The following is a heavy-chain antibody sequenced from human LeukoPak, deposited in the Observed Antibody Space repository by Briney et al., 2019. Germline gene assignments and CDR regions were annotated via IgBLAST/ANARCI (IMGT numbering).Heavy chain of an antibody. CDR1: AYSFTSYW. CDR2: IYPGDSDT. D-gene: IGHD5-18*01. CDR3: ARGLRGYSYGPVDY. V-gene: IGHV5-51*01. Sequence: ESLKIFCKGSAYSFTSYWIGWLRQMPGKGLEWMGIIYPGDSDTRYSPSFHGQVTISADKSISTAYLQWSSLKASDTAMYYCARGLRGYSYGPVDYWGQGTLVTVSS. J-gene: IGHJ4*02.